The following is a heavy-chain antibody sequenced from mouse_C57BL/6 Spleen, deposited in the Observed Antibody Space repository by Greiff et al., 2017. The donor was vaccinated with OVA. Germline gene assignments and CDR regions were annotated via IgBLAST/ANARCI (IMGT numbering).Heavy chain of an antibody. V-gene: IGHV1-76*01. CDR2: IYPGSGNT. CDR3: ARNYYSIYYYAMDY. CDR1: GYTFTDYY. D-gene: IGHD2-5*01. Sequence: QVQLKQSGAELVRPGASVKLSCKASGYTFTDYYINWVKQRPGQGLEWIARIYPGSGNTYYNEKFKGKATLTAEKSSSTAYMQLSSLTSEDSAVYFCARNYYSIYYYAMDYWGQGTSVTVSS. J-gene: IGHJ4*01.